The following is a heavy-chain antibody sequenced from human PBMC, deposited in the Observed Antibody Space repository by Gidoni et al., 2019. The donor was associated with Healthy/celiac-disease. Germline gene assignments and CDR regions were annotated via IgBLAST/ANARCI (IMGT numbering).Heavy chain of an antibody. Sequence: EVQLVESGGGLVQPGGSLRLSCSASGFTFSSYAMHWVRQAPGKGLEYVSAISSNGGSTYYADSVKGRFTISRDNSKNTLYLQMSSLRAEDTAVYYCVKGSLWFGELLSPVPYNWFDPWGQGTLVTVSS. CDR1: GFTFSSYA. D-gene: IGHD3-10*01. V-gene: IGHV3-64D*08. CDR3: VKGSLWFGELLSPVPYNWFDP. J-gene: IGHJ5*02. CDR2: ISSNGGST.